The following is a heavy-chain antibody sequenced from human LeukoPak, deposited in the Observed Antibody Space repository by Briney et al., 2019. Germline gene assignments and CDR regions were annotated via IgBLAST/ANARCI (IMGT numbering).Heavy chain of an antibody. V-gene: IGHV3-7*01. D-gene: IGHD3-22*01. J-gene: IGHJ4*02. CDR1: GFTFSTYW. Sequence: GGSLRLSCAASGFTFSTYWMTWVRQAPGKGLEWVANMKQDGSEKYYVDSVKGRFTISRDNAKNSLYLQMNTLRAEDTAVYYCARLMWVDYYDSAGYPDYWGQGTLVTVSS. CDR3: ARLMWVDYYDSAGYPDY. CDR2: MKQDGSEK.